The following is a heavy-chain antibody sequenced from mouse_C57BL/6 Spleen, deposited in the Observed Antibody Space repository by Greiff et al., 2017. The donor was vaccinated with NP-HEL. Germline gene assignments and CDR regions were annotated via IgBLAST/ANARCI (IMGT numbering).Heavy chain of an antibody. CDR2: IRSKSNNYAT. CDR1: GFSFNTYA. J-gene: IGHJ3*01. CDR3: VRQDFAY. V-gene: IGHV10-1*01. Sequence: EVKLMESGGGLVQPKGSLKLSCAASGFSFNTYAMNWVRQAPGKGLEWVARIRSKSNNYATYYADSVKDRFTISRDDSESMLYLQMNNLKTEDTAMYYCVRQDFAYWGQGTLVTVSA.